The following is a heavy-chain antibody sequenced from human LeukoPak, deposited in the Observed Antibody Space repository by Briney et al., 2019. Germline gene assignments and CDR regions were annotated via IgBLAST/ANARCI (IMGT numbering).Heavy chain of an antibody. Sequence: GGSLRLSCAASGFTFSSYGMSWVRQAPGKGLEWVSAISGSGGSTYYADSVKGRFTISRDNSKNTLYLQMNSLRAEDTAVYYCARVPYYYDSSGYYLLFDYWGQGTLVTVSS. J-gene: IGHJ4*02. CDR3: ARVPYYYDSSGYYLLFDY. V-gene: IGHV3-23*01. CDR1: GFTFSSYG. D-gene: IGHD3-22*01. CDR2: ISGSGGST.